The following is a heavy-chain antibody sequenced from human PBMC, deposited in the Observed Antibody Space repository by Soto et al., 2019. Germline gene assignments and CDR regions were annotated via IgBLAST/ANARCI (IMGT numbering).Heavy chain of an antibody. CDR2: ISAYNGNT. V-gene: IGHV1-18*01. CDR3: ASCSAPYYYYYYMDV. Sequence: ASVKVSCKASGYTFTSYGISWVRQAPGQGLEWMGWISAYNGNTNYAQKLQGRVTMTTDTSTSTAYMELRSLRSDDTAVYYCASCSAPYYYYYYMDVWGKGTTVTVS. J-gene: IGHJ6*03. D-gene: IGHD6-19*01. CDR1: GYTFTSYG.